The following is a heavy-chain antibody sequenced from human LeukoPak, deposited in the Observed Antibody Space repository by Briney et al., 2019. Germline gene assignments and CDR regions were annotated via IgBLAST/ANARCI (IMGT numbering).Heavy chain of an antibody. J-gene: IGHJ6*02. CDR2: ISSSGSNI. CDR3: ARGLAGAYRIMDV. CDR1: GFTFSSYE. Sequence: PGGSLRLSCAASGFTFSSYEMNWVRQAPGKGLECVSYISSSGSNIYYTDSVKGRFTISRDNAKNSLYLQMNSLRGEDTAVYYCARGLAGAYRIMDVWGQGTTVTVS. V-gene: IGHV3-48*03. D-gene: IGHD6-19*01.